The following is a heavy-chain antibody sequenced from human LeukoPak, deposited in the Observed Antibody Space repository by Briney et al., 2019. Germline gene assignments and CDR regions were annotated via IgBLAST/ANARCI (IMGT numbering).Heavy chain of an antibody. J-gene: IGHJ4*02. V-gene: IGHV3-23*01. CDR1: GFTFNNFA. CDR3: AKGGRYCVSTTCYCSH. Sequence: PGGSLRLSCAASGFTFNNFAMSWVRQAPGKGLEWVSVISGSGDSTDYADSVKGRFTISRDNSKNTLYVQINSLRAEDTAVYYCAKGGRYCVSTTCYCSHWGQGTLVTVSS. CDR2: ISGSGDST. D-gene: IGHD2-2*01.